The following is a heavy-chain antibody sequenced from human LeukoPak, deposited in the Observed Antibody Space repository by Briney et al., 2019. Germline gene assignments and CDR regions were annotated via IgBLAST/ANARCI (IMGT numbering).Heavy chain of an antibody. V-gene: IGHV3-11*03. Sequence: GGSLRLSCAASGFTFSDYYMSWIRQAPGRGLEWVSYISSSSIYTNYADSVRGRFTISRDNAKSSLYLQMNSLRAEDTAVYYCATGAVAGKGGLGADYWGQGTLVTVSS. CDR1: GFTFSDYY. D-gene: IGHD6-19*01. CDR3: ATGAVAGKGGLGADY. CDR2: ISSSSIYT. J-gene: IGHJ4*02.